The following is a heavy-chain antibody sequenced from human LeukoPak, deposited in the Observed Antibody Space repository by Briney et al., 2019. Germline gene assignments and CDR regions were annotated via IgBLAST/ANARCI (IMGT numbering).Heavy chain of an antibody. D-gene: IGHD7-27*01. J-gene: IGHJ4*02. V-gene: IGHV3-15*01. CDR3: TTIKVTWGY. CDR2: IKSETDGGTT. CDR1: GFTFNNAW. Sequence: PGGSLRLSCAASGFTFNNAWMGWVRQAPGKGLEWVGRIKSETDGGTTDYAAPVKGRFTISRDDSKNTLYLQMNSLNTEDTAVYYCTTIKVTWGYWGQGTLVTVSS.